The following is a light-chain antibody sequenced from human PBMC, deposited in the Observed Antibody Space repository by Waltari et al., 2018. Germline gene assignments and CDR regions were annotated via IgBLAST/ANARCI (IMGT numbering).Light chain of an antibody. V-gene: IGKV1-6*01. CDR2: YAN. Sequence: IQMTQSPSSLTASVGDRITICCRASQDINSNLNWYQQTPGKAPKLLIYYANRLQPGVPSRFSGSGSGTDFTLTISNLQREDFATYICQQYNNLPYSFGQGTKVEIK. J-gene: IGKJ2*01. CDR1: QDINSN. CDR3: QQYNNLPYS.